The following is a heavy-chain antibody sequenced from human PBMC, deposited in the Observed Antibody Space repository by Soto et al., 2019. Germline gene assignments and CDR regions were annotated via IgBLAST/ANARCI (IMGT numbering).Heavy chain of an antibody. CDR2: INHSGST. J-gene: IGHJ4*02. D-gene: IGHD2-21*02. CDR3: ARGQSVVVTAKAYYFDY. Sequence: PSETLSLTCAVYGGSFSGYYWSWIRQPPGKGLEWIGEINHSGSTNYNPSLKSRVTISVDTSKNQFSLKLRAVTAADTAVYYCARGQSVVVTAKAYYFDYWGQGTLVTVSS. CDR1: GGSFSGYY. V-gene: IGHV4-34*01.